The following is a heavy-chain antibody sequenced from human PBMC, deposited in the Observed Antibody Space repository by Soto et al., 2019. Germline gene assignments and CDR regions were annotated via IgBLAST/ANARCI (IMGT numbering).Heavy chain of an antibody. D-gene: IGHD3-22*01. V-gene: IGHV4-59*01. CDR1: GGSISSYY. CDR2: IYYSGST. J-gene: IGHJ4*02. Sequence: QVQLQESGPGLVKPSETLSLTCTVSGGSISSYYWSWIRQPPGKGLEWIGYIYYSGSTNYNPSLKSRVTISVDTSKHQFSLKLSSVTAADTAVYYCARVLYYRSSGYYPEGVAYWGQGTLVTVSS. CDR3: ARVLYYRSSGYYPEGVAY.